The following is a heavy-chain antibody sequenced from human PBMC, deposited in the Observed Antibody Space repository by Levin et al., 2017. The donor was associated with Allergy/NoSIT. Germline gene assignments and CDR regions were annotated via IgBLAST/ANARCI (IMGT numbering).Heavy chain of an antibody. CDR1: GFTFSDYY. Sequence: GGSLRLSCAASGFTFSDYYMSWIRQAPGKGLEWVSYISSSGSTIYYADSVKGRFTISRDNAKNSLYLQMNSLRAEDTAVYYCARRGVTYYYDSSGYWGAMGYYFDYWGQGTLVTVSS. CDR3: ARRGVTYYYDSSGYWGAMGYYFDY. CDR2: ISSSGSTI. J-gene: IGHJ4*02. D-gene: IGHD3-22*01. V-gene: IGHV3-11*01.